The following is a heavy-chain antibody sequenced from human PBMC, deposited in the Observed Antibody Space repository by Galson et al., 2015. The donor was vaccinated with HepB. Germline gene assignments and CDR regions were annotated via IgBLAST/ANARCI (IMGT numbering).Heavy chain of an antibody. CDR3: ARDYIVPSAKRTFDI. Sequence: TLSLTCTVSGGSISSHTHYWSWIRPPAGKGLEWIGRIYFSGTSNYNPSLKSRVIMSLDTSKNQIFLKLSSVTAADTAVYYCARDYIVPSAKRTFDIWGPGTKVSVSS. D-gene: IGHD2-15*01. V-gene: IGHV4-61*02. CDR1: GGSISSHTHY. CDR2: IYFSGTS. J-gene: IGHJ3*02.